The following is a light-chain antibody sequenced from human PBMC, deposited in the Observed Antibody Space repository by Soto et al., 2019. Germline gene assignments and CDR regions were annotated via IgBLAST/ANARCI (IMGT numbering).Light chain of an antibody. CDR2: DAS. Sequence: EIVLTQSPATLSLSPRETATLSCRASQSVSSSLAWYPQKPGQTPRLLIYDASNRATGIPARFSGSGSGTDFTLTVSSLETEDFAVYYCQQRSSWPLTFGGGTKVEIK. V-gene: IGKV3-11*01. CDR1: QSVSSS. CDR3: QQRSSWPLT. J-gene: IGKJ4*01.